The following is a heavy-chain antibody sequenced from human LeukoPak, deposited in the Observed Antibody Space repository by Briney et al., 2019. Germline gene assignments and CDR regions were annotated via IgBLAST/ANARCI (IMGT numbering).Heavy chain of an antibody. D-gene: IGHD3-3*01. Sequence: GGSLRLSCAASGFTFSSYWMSWVRQAPGKWLEWVANIKQDGSEKYYVDSVKGRFTISRDNAKDSLYLQMNSLRAEDTAVYYCAREQDGYDFWSGYHKQNWFDPWGQGTLVTVSS. CDR3: AREQDGYDFWSGYHKQNWFDP. CDR2: IKQDGSEK. V-gene: IGHV3-7*01. J-gene: IGHJ5*02. CDR1: GFTFSSYW.